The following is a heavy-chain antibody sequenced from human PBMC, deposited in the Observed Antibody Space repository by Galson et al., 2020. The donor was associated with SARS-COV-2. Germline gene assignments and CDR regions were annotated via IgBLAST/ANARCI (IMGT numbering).Heavy chain of an antibody. V-gene: IGHV3-30-3*01. D-gene: IGHD1-1*01. CDR3: ARDDSLGGTTDSRFDY. CDR1: GFTFSSYA. J-gene: IGHJ4*02. Sequence: GGSLRLSCAASGFTFSSYAMHWVRQAPGKGLEWVAVISYDGSNKYYADSVKGRFTISRDNSKNTLYLQMNSLRAEDTAVYYCARDDSLGGTTDSRFDYWGQGTLVTVSS. CDR2: ISYDGSNK.